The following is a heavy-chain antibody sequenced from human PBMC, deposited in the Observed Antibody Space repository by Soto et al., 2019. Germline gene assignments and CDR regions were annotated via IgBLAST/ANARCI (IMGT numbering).Heavy chain of an antibody. CDR2: ISYDGSNK. CDR3: ARSYWGY. J-gene: IGHJ4*02. Sequence: QVQLVESGGVVVQPGRSLRLSCAASGFTFSSYGMHWVRQAPGKGLEWVAVISYDGSNKYYADSVKGRFTISRDNSKNTLYLQMNSLRAEDTAVYYCARSYWGYWGQGTLVTVSS. D-gene: IGHD7-27*01. CDR1: GFTFSSYG. V-gene: IGHV3-30*03.